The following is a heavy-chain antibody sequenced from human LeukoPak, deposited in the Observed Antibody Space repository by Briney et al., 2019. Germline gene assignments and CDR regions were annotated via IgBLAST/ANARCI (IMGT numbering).Heavy chain of an antibody. CDR2: IGTDGSYI. Sequence: GGSLRLFCAASGFTFSSHNMNWVRQAPMKGLEWVSSIGTDGSYIYYADSVQGRFTISRDNAKNSLYLQMNSLTAEDTAVYYCARKMKTGDRVGTFDIWGQGTMVTVSS. CDR3: ARKMKTGDRVGTFDI. D-gene: IGHD1-1*01. CDR1: GFTFSSHN. V-gene: IGHV3-21*01. J-gene: IGHJ3*02.